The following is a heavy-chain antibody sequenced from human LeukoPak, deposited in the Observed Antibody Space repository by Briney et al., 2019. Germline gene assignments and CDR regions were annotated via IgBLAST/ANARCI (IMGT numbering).Heavy chain of an antibody. CDR3: AKVRGYAYGYFDS. V-gene: IGHV3-9*01. CDR2: ITWNSGIK. D-gene: IGHD5-18*01. CDR1: GFTFDDYA. Sequence: GGSLRLSCAASGFTFDDYAMYWVRQAPGKGLEWVSGITWNSGIKDYADSVKGRFTISRDNAKNSLYLQMNSLRVEDTALYYCAKVRGYAYGYFDSWGQGTLVTVSS. J-gene: IGHJ4*02.